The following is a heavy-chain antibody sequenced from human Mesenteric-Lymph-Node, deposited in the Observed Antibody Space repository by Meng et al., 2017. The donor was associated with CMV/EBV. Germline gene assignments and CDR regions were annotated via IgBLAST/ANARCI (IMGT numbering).Heavy chain of an antibody. V-gene: IGHV4-39*01. CDR1: GDSISSTCYF. J-gene: IGHJ4*02. D-gene: IGHD1-1*01. CDR3: ARLGTTVFDY. Sequence: SETLSLTCSVSGDSISSTCYFWGWIRQPPGKGLEWIGSNYYSGNTYYNPSLKSRVTISVDTSKNQFSLKLSSVTAADTAVYYCARLGTTVFDYWGQGTLVTVSS. CDR2: NYYSGNT.